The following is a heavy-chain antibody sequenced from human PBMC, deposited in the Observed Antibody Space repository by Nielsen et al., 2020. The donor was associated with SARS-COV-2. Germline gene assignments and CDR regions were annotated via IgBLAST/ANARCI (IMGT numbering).Heavy chain of an antibody. CDR3: ARGPRDGSAFDI. V-gene: IGHV4-4*02. CDR2: IYHSGST. J-gene: IGHJ3*02. CDR1: GGSISSSNW. D-gene: IGHD1-14*01. Sequence: SETLSLTCAVSGGSISSSNWWSWVRQPPGKGLEWIGEIYHSGSTNYNPSLKSRVTISVDKSKNQSSLKLSSVTAAGTAVYYCARGPRDGSAFDIWGQGTMVTVSS.